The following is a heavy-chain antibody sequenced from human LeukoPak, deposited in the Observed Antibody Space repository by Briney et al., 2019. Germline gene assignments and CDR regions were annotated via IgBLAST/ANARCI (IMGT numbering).Heavy chain of an antibody. Sequence: GGSLRLSCAASGFTFSSYWMHWVRQAPGKGLVWVSRINSDGSSTSYADSVKGRFTISRDNSKNTLYLQMNSLRAEDTAVYYCAKDLRISSSSFRTYFYYYYGMDVWGQGTTVTVSS. J-gene: IGHJ6*02. V-gene: IGHV3-74*01. CDR3: AKDLRISSSSFRTYFYYYYGMDV. CDR2: INSDGSST. D-gene: IGHD6-6*01. CDR1: GFTFSSYW.